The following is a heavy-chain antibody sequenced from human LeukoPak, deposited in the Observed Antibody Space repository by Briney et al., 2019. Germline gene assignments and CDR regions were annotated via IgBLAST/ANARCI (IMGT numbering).Heavy chain of an antibody. CDR1: GGSISSGSYY. CDR3: AIIYGSGSYSDY. V-gene: IGHV4-61*02. Sequence: SETLSLTCTVSGGSISSGSYYWSWIRQPAGKGLEWIGRIYTSGSTNYNPSLKSRVTISVDTSKTQFSLKLSSVTAADTAVYDCAIIYGSGSYSDYWGQGTLVTVSS. J-gene: IGHJ4*02. D-gene: IGHD3-10*01. CDR2: IYTSGST.